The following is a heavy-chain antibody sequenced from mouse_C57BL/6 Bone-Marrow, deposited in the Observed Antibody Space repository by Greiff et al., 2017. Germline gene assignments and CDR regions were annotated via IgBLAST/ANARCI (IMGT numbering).Heavy chain of an antibody. V-gene: IGHV1-26*01. CDR2: INPNNGGT. CDR3: ANYYGSSYGFAY. Sequence: VQLQQSGPELVKPGASVKISCKASGYTFTDYYMNWVKQSHGKILEWIGDINPNNGGTSYNQKFKGKATLTVDKSSSTAYMELRSLTSEDSAVYYCANYYGSSYGFAYWGQGTLVTVSA. D-gene: IGHD1-1*01. CDR1: GYTFTDYY. J-gene: IGHJ3*01.